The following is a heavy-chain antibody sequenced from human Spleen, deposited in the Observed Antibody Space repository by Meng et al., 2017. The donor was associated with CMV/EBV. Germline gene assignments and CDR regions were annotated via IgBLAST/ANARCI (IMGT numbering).Heavy chain of an antibody. J-gene: IGHJ5*01. V-gene: IGHV3-23*01. Sequence: SGFTFSNYAMSWVRQAPGKGLEWVSTISGSGVSIYYAHSVKGRFTISRDNSKNTVFLQMNSLRVEDTAMYYCAKDDYNTSPRRFDSWGQGTLVTVSS. CDR2: ISGSGVSI. D-gene: IGHD4/OR15-4a*01. CDR1: GFTFSNYA. CDR3: AKDDYNTSPRRFDS.